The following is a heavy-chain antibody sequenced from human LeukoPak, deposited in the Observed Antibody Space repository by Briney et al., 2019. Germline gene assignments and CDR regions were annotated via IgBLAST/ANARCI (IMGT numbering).Heavy chain of an antibody. J-gene: IGHJ4*02. D-gene: IGHD1-1*01. CDR1: GLTFSNYG. CDR3: AEDQQLEPFHY. V-gene: IGHV3-30*02. Sequence: GGSLRLSCAASGLTFSNYGMHWVRQAPGKGLEWVAFIQFDGGDIFYIDSVKGRFTISRDNSKNTLFLQMNSLRTDDTAMYYCAEDQQLEPFHYWGRGTLVTVPS. CDR2: IQFDGGDI.